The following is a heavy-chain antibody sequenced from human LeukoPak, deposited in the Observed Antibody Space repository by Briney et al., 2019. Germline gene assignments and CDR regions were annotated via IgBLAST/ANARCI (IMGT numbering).Heavy chain of an antibody. CDR2: ISSSSSYI. CDR1: GLTFSSYS. D-gene: IGHD6-19*01. V-gene: IGHV3-21*01. CDR3: ARDWIAVAGLDY. Sequence: PGGSLRLSCAASGLTFSSYSMNWVRQAPGKGLEWVSSISSSSSYIYYADSVKGRFTISRDNAKNSLYLQMNSLRAEDTAVYYCARDWIAVAGLDYWGQGTLVTVSS. J-gene: IGHJ4*02.